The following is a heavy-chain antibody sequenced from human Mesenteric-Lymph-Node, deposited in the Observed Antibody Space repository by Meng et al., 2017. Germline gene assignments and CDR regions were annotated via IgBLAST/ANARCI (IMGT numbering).Heavy chain of an antibody. CDR2: MSYDGSQK. J-gene: IGHJ3*02. CDR3: ARENYYDSGSLGAYDI. V-gene: IGHV3-30*04. Sequence: GGSLRLSCAASGFTFSSFAMNWVRQAPGKGLEWVAVMSYDGSQKYYADSVRGRVTISRDNSKNPLYLQMNSLRDEDTAVYYCARENYYDSGSLGAYDIWGQGTMVTVSS. CDR1: GFTFSSFA. D-gene: IGHD3-10*01.